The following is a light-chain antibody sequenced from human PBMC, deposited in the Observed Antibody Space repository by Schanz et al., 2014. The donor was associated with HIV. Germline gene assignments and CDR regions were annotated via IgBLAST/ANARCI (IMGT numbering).Light chain of an antibody. J-gene: IGKJ1*01. CDR3: QKYNSAPWT. CDR1: QDISNY. Sequence: DIQMTQFPSSLSASVGDRVTITCRASQDISNYLAWYQQKPGKVPKLLICAASTLQSGVPSRFSGSGSGTCFTLTINGLQPEDVATYYCQKYNSAPWTFGQGTKVEIK. CDR2: AAS. V-gene: IGKV1-27*01.